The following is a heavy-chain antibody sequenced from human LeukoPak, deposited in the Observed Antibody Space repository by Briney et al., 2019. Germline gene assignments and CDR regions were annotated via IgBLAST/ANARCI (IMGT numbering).Heavy chain of an antibody. D-gene: IGHD6-13*01. CDR3: LTGYSSSWLDY. V-gene: IGHV1-69*04. J-gene: IGHJ4*02. CDR2: IIPILGIA. Sequence: GASVKVSCKASGGTFSSYAISWVRQAPGQGLEWMGRIIPILGIANYAQKFQGRVTITADKSPSTAYMELSSLRSEDTAVHYCLTGYSSSWLDYWGRGTLVTVSS. CDR1: GGTFSSYA.